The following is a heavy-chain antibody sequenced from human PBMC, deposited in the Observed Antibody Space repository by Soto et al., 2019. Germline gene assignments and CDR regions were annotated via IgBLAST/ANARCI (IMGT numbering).Heavy chain of an antibody. J-gene: IGHJ4*02. CDR2: INHSGST. D-gene: IGHD1-26*01. Sequence: QVQLQQWGAGLLKPSETLSLTCAVYGGSFSGYYWSWIRQPPGKGLEWIGEINHSGSTNYNPSLKSRVTISVDTSKNQFSLKLSSVTAAATAVYYCARGGSGSYLWYFDYWGQGTLVTVSS. V-gene: IGHV4-34*01. CDR3: ARGGSGSYLWYFDY. CDR1: GGSFSGYY.